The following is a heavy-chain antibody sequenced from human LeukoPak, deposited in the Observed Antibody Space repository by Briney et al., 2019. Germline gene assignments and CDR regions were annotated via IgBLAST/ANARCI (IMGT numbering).Heavy chain of an antibody. J-gene: IGHJ4*02. Sequence: GGSLRLSCEASGFTFSTYGMSWVRQAPGKGLEWVSAINGSGGNTDYADSVKGRFTISRDNSKNTLYLQMNSLRAEDTAVYYCAIDRGYWGQGTLVTVSS. V-gene: IGHV3-23*01. CDR2: INGSGGNT. CDR3: AIDRGY. CDR1: GFTFSTYG.